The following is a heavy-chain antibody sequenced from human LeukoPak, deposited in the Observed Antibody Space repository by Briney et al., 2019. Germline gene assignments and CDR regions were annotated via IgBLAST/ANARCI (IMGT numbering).Heavy chain of an antibody. D-gene: IGHD5-18*01. Sequence: ASVKVSCKASGGTFSSCAISWVRPAPGQGLEWMGGIIPILGTANYAQKFQGRVTITADESTSTAYMELSSLRSEDTAVYYCARPAMVYDAFDIWGQGTRVTVSS. CDR1: GGTFSSCA. V-gene: IGHV1-69*01. CDR2: IIPILGTA. J-gene: IGHJ3*02. CDR3: ARPAMVYDAFDI.